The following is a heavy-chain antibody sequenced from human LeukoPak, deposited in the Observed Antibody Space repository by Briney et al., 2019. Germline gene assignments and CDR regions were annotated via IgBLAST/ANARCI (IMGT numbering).Heavy chain of an antibody. CDR3: ARHPSSAWHADY. V-gene: IGHV4-39*01. D-gene: IGHD6-25*01. J-gene: IGHJ4*01. Sequence: SETLSLTCTVSGGSISTSSYCWGWIRQPPGKGLEWIGSISYSGTTYYNPSLKSRVTISVVTSNNQFSLRLTSVTAADTAVYFCARHPSSAWHADYWGHGTLVTVSS. CDR1: GGSISTSSYC. CDR2: ISYSGTT.